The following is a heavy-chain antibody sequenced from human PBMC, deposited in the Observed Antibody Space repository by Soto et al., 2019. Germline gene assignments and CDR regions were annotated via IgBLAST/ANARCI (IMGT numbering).Heavy chain of an antibody. D-gene: IGHD2-15*01. CDR1: GGSFSGYY. J-gene: IGHJ3*02. V-gene: IGHV4-34*01. CDR3: ARAQDDSRNAFDI. Sequence: SETLSLTCAVYGGSFSGYYWSWIRQPPGKGLEWIGEINHSGSTNYNPSLKSRVTISVDTSKNQFSLKLSSVTAADTAVYYCARAQDDSRNAFDIWGQGTMVTVSS. CDR2: INHSGST.